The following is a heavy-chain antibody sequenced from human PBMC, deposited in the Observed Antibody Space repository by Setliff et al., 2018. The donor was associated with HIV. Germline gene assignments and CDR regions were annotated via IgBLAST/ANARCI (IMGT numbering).Heavy chain of an antibody. V-gene: IGHV4-34*01. CDR3: ARVKSIKTTLVRLWPRFDL. CDR2: IDDSGSI. CDR1: TESLTRYD. D-gene: IGHD3-10*01. Sequence: SETLSLTCAVYTESLTRYDWAWIRQSPEKGLEWIGEIDDSGSIIYNPSLQSRATMSADTSKNQFSLKVRSLTAADTGLYYCARVKSIKTTLVRLWPRFDLWGQGTQVTVS. J-gene: IGHJ5*02.